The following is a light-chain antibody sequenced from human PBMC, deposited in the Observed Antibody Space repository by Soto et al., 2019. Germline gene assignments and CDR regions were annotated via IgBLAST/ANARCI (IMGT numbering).Light chain of an antibody. Sequence: SYELTQPPSVSVAPGKTARITCGGNNIGSTSVHWYQQKPGQAPVLVIYYDSDRPSGIPERFSGSNSGNTATLTISRVEAWDEADFYCQVWDTSSDQQVFGGGTKVTVL. V-gene: IGLV3-21*04. CDR1: NIGSTS. CDR2: YDS. CDR3: QVWDTSSDQQV. J-gene: IGLJ3*02.